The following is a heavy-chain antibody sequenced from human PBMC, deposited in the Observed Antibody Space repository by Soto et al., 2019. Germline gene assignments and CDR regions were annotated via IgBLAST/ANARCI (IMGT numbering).Heavy chain of an antibody. J-gene: IGHJ3*02. D-gene: IGHD3-22*01. CDR1: GFTFSNAW. Sequence: PGGSLRLSCAASGFTFSNAWMNWVRQAPGKGLEWVGRIKSKTDGGTTDYAAPVKGRFTISRDDSKNTLYLQMNSLKTEDTAVYYCYYDSSGYHVRDAFDIWGQGTMVTVSS. V-gene: IGHV3-15*07. CDR3: YYDSSGYHVRDAFDI. CDR2: IKSKTDGGTT.